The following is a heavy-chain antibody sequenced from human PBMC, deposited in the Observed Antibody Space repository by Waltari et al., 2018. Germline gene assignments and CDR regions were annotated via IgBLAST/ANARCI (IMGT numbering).Heavy chain of an antibody. CDR3: ASRDWNDVGD. V-gene: IGHV3-30-3*01. Sequence: HWVRQAPGKGLEWVAVISYDGSNKYYADSVKGRFTISRDNSKNTLYLQMNSLRAEDKAVYYCASRDWNDVGDWGQGTLVTVSS. D-gene: IGHD1-1*01. CDR2: ISYDGSNK. J-gene: IGHJ4*02.